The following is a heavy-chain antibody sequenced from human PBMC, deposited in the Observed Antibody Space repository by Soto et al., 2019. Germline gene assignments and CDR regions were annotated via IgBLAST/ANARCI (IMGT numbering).Heavy chain of an antibody. Sequence: GGSLRLSCAASGFTFSSYGMHWVRQAPGKGLEWVAVIWYDGSNKYYADSVKGRFTISRDNSKNTLYLQMNSLRAEDTAVYYCARDSESSSAFDYWGQGTLVTVSS. V-gene: IGHV3-33*01. J-gene: IGHJ4*02. CDR1: GFTFSSYG. CDR3: ARDSESSSAFDY. CDR2: IWYDGSNK. D-gene: IGHD6-6*01.